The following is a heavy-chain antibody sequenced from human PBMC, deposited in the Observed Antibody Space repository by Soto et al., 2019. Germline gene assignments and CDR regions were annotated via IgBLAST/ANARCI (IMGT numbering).Heavy chain of an antibody. CDR2: ISGSGVTT. V-gene: IGHV3-23*01. CDR3: ATSREWLRFIEY. Sequence: GGSLRLSCAASGFTFSSYAMSWVRLAPGKGLEWVSGISGSGVTTYYADSVKGRFTISRDNSKNTLYLQMNSLRAEDTAIYYCATSREWLRFIEYWGQGALVTVSS. CDR1: GFTFSSYA. J-gene: IGHJ4*02. D-gene: IGHD5-12*01.